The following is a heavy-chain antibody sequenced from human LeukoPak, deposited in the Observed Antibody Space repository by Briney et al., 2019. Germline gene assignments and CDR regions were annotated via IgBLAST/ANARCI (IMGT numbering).Heavy chain of an antibody. J-gene: IGHJ4*02. Sequence: GGSLRLSCSASVFSFSTSAMHWVRQAPGKGPQFVSAITTNGRSTYYADSVKGRFTISRDNSKSTLDLQMSSLRAEDTAVYYCVRDLTWGQGTLVTVSS. D-gene: IGHD4/OR15-4a*01. CDR2: ITTNGRST. V-gene: IGHV3-64D*06. CDR1: VFSFSTSA. CDR3: VRDLT.